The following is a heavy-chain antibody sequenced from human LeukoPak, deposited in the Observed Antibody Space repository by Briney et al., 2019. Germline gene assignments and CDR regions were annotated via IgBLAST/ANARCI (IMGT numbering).Heavy chain of an antibody. J-gene: IGHJ4*02. CDR3: AKKPATIKFPFDI. CDR2: ISTTGGYT. Sequence: GGSLRLSCVGSGFSLSTYDMGWVRQTPGKGLEWVSAISTTGGYTEDADSVKGRFTISRDNSQNTLFLQMHSLRAEDTAVYYCAKKPATIKFPFDIWGQGTLVTVSP. CDR1: GFSLSTYD. V-gene: IGHV3-23*01. D-gene: IGHD5-24*01.